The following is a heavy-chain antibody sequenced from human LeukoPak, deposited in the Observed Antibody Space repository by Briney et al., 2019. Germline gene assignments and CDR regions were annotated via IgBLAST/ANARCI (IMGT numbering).Heavy chain of an antibody. J-gene: IGHJ4*02. D-gene: IGHD2-2*01. V-gene: IGHV3-23*01. CDR3: AKDCSSTSFHLC. CDR2: TSGSGGST. CDR1: GFTFSSYA. Sequence: PGGSLRLSCAASGFTFSSYAMSWVRQAPGKGLEWVSATSGSGGSTYYADSVKGRFTISRDNSKNTLYLQMNSLRAEDTAVYYCAKDCSSTSFHLCWGEGRLVTVSP.